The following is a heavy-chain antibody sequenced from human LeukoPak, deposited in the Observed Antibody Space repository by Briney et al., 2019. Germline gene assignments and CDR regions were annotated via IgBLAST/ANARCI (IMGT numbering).Heavy chain of an antibody. CDR3: TRDPRALDF. Sequence: GGSLRLSCAASGFSFSSYSMNWVRQAPGKGLEWISYIRRDGSRIYYADSVEGRFTISRDNAKNSLYLQMDSLRVEDTAVYYCTRDPRALDFWGQGTLVTVSS. V-gene: IGHV3-48*01. J-gene: IGHJ4*02. CDR1: GFSFSSYS. D-gene: IGHD2/OR15-2a*01. CDR2: IRRDGSRI.